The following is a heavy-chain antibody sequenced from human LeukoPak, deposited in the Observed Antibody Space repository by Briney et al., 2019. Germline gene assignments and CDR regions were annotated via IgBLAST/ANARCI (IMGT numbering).Heavy chain of an antibody. V-gene: IGHV3-23*01. CDR3: AKYYDFWSDPYYFDY. Sequence: PGGSLRLSCAASGFTFSSYAMSWVRQAPGKGLEWVSAISGSGGSTYYADSVKGRFTISRDNSKNTLYLQMNSLRAEDTAVYYCAKYYDFWSDPYYFDYWGQGTLVTVSS. CDR2: ISGSGGST. J-gene: IGHJ4*02. D-gene: IGHD3-3*01. CDR1: GFTFSSYA.